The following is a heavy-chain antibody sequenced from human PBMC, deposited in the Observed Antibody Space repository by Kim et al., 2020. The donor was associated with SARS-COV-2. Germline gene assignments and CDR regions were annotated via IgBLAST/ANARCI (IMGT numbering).Heavy chain of an antibody. D-gene: IGHD2-15*01. CDR1: GYTFTSYD. CDR3: ARVRIYDYGMDV. Sequence: ASVKVSCKASGYTFTSYDINWVRQATGQGLEWMGWMNPNSGNTGYAQKFQGRVTMTRNTSISTAYMELSSLRSEDTAVYYCARVRIYDYGMDVWGQGTTVTVSS. J-gene: IGHJ6*02. V-gene: IGHV1-8*01. CDR2: MNPNSGNT.